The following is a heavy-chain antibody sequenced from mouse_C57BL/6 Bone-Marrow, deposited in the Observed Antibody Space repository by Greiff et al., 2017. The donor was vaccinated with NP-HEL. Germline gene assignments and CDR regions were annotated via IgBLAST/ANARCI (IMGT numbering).Heavy chain of an antibody. V-gene: IGHV1-7*01. CDR1: GYTFTSYW. J-gene: IGHJ4*01. Sequence: VQLQQSGAELVKPGASVKLSCKASGYTFTSYWMHWVKQRPGQGLEWIGYINPSSGYTKYNQKFKGKATLTVDKSSSTAYMQLSSLTYEDSAVYYCARSFRRYLYEAMDDWGQGTSVTVAS. D-gene: IGHD5-1*01. CDR2: INPSSGYT. CDR3: ARSFRRYLYEAMDD.